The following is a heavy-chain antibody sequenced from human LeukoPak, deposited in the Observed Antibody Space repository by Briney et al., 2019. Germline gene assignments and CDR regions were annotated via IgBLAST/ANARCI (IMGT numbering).Heavy chain of an antibody. CDR1: GFSFSRYW. J-gene: IGHJ3*02. Sequence: GGSLRLSCAASGFSFSRYWMHWVRQAPGKGLVWVSRINPDGRTTTYADSVEGRFTISRDNAKNTLYVQMNSLTAEDTAVYFCAGPAVFGSDDGFDIWGQGTMVTVSS. CDR3: AGPAVFGSDDGFDI. CDR2: INPDGRTT. D-gene: IGHD3-16*01. V-gene: IGHV3-74*01.